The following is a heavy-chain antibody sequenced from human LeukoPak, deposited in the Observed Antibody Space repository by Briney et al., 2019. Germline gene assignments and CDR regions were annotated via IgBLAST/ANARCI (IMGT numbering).Heavy chain of an antibody. D-gene: IGHD3-9*01. J-gene: IGHJ3*02. V-gene: IGHV4-39*07. Sequence: PSETLSLTCTVSGGSISSSSYSWGWIRQPPGKGLEWIGSIYYSGSTYYNPSLKSRVTISVDTSKNQFSLKLSSVTAADTAVYYCARTYYDILTGFHPGAFDIWGQGTMVTVSS. CDR2: IYYSGST. CDR1: GGSISSSSYS. CDR3: ARTYYDILTGFHPGAFDI.